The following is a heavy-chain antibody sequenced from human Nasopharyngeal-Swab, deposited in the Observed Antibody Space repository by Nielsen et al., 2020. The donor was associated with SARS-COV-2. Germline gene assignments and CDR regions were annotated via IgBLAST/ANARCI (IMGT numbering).Heavy chain of an antibody. J-gene: IGHJ4*02. CDR1: GFTFGDYA. V-gene: IGHV3-49*04. CDR2: IRSKAYGGTT. Sequence: GGSLRLFCTASGFTFGDYAMSWVRQAPGKGLEWVGFIRSKAYGGTTEYAASVKGRFTISRDDSKSIAYLQMNSLKTEDTAVYYCTVDDFWSGYYRYWGQGTLVTVSS. CDR3: TVDDFWSGYYRY. D-gene: IGHD3-3*01.